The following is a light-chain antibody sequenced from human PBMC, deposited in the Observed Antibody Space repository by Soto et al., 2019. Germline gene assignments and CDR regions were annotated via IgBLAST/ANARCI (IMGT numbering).Light chain of an antibody. Sequence: ELVLTQSPGTLSLSPGERAALSCRTSQNVNNNYLAWYQKKPGQAPRLLIYGASSRATGIPDRFSGSGAGTDFTLTIRRLEPEDVAVYYCQQYGISPFISGHGTKVDIK. CDR2: GAS. CDR3: QQYGISPFI. J-gene: IGKJ3*01. CDR1: QNVNNNY. V-gene: IGKV3-20*01.